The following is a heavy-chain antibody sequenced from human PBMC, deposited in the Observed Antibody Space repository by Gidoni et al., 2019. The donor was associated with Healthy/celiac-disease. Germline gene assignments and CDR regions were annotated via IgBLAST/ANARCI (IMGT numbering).Heavy chain of an antibody. D-gene: IGHD4-17*01. CDR3: ARDHDYGDYYAFDI. Sequence: EVQLVESGGGLVQPGGSLRLSCAASGFTFSSNSMNWVRQAPGKGLEWVPSISSSSSYIYYADSGKGRFTISRDNAKNSLYLQMNSLRAEDTAVYYCARDHDYGDYYAFDIWGQGTMVTVSS. J-gene: IGHJ3*02. CDR2: ISSSSSYI. CDR1: GFTFSSNS. V-gene: IGHV3-21*01.